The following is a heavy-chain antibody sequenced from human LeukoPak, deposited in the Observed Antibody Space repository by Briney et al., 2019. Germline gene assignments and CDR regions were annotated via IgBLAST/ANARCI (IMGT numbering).Heavy chain of an antibody. V-gene: IGHV4-61*02. J-gene: IGHJ6*03. CDR2: IYTSGST. Sequence: SETLSLTCTVSGGSFISSSYYWSWIRQPAGKGLEWIGRIYTSGSTNYNPSLKSRVTMSVDTSKNQFSLKLSSVTAADTAVYYCAREGTMVRGAMDVWGKGTTVTISS. CDR1: GGSFISSSYY. CDR3: AREGTMVRGAMDV. D-gene: IGHD3-10*01.